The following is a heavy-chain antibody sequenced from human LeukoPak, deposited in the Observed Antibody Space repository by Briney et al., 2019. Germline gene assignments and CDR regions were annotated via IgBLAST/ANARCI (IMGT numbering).Heavy chain of an antibody. V-gene: IGHV3-48*02. Sequence: GGSLRLSCAASGFTFSSYGMNWVRQAPGKGLEWVSYISTSSNRIDYADSVKGRFTMSRDNAKDLLYLQMNSLRDEDTAMYYCARVSAPGTSGWYFGYWGQGTLVTASS. CDR3: ARVSAPGTSGWYFGY. CDR2: ISTSSNRI. D-gene: IGHD6-19*01. CDR1: GFTFSSYG. J-gene: IGHJ4*02.